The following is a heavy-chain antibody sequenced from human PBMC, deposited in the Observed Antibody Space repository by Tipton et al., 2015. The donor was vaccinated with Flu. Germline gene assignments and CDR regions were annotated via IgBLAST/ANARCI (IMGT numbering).Heavy chain of an antibody. V-gene: IGHV3-7*01. D-gene: IGHD4/OR15-4a*01. J-gene: IGHJ4*02. Sequence: SLRLSCTASGFTFTSYYMTWVRQAPGKGLEWVANIKQDGSQKHYVDSVKGRFTISRDNVKNSLYLQMNSLRAEDTAVYYCARDIIGDYGGDWGQGTLVTVSS. CDR1: GFTFTSYY. CDR3: ARDIIGDYGGD. CDR2: IKQDGSQK.